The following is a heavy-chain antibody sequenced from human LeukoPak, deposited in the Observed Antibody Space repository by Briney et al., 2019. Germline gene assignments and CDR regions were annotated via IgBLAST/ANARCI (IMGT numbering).Heavy chain of an antibody. V-gene: IGHV4-34*01. CDR3: ASRPFLYGFRTYFDN. D-gene: IGHD3-10*01. J-gene: IGHJ4*02. CDR2: MKQSGTP. CDR1: GGSFSAFH. Sequence: SETLSLTCAVYGGSFSAFHWNWIRQSPAKGLEWLGEMKQSGTPRYTPSLQSRVTISVDKSKNQFSLNVRSVTAADTAVYYCASRPFLYGFRTYFDNWAQGTLVTVSS.